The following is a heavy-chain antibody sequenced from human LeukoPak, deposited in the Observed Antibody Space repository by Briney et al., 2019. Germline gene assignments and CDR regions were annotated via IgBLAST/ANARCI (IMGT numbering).Heavy chain of an antibody. D-gene: IGHD6-13*01. V-gene: IGHV1-18*01. CDR3: ASGEVGGIAAAGVAFDI. CDR2: ISAYNGNT. J-gene: IGHJ3*02. CDR1: GYTFTSYG. Sequence: GASVKVSCKASGYTFTSYGISWVRQAPGQGLEWMGWISAYNGNTNYAQKLQGRVTMTTDTSTSTDYMELRSLRSDDTAVYYCASGEVGGIAAAGVAFDIWGQGTMVTVSS.